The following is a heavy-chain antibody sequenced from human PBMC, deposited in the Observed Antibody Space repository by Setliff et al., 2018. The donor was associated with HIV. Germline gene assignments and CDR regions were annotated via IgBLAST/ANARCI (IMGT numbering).Heavy chain of an antibody. Sequence: GESLKISCKGSGYSFTSYWIGWVRQMAGKGLEWMGIIYPGDSEIRYSPSFQGQVTISVDKSISTAYLQWSSLKDSDTAMYYCARERGDCSSNTCYGTDYWGQGTLVTVSS. J-gene: IGHJ4*02. CDR3: ARERGDCSSNTCYGTDY. V-gene: IGHV5-51*01. CDR1: GYSFTSYW. CDR2: IYPGDSEI. D-gene: IGHD2-2*01.